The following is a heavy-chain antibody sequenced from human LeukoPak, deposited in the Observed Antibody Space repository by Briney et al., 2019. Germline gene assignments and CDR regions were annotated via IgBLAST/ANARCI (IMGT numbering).Heavy chain of an antibody. D-gene: IGHD3-10*01. CDR2: IYHSGST. V-gene: IGHV4-30-2*01. CDR1: GGSISSGGYS. Sequence: SETLSLTCAVSGGSISSGGYSWSWIQQPPGKGLEWIGYIYHSGSTYYNPSLKSRVTISVDRSKNQFSLKLSSVTAADTAVYYCARGSYYYGSGSWEYYFDYWGQGTLVTVSS. J-gene: IGHJ4*02. CDR3: ARGSYYYGSGSWEYYFDY.